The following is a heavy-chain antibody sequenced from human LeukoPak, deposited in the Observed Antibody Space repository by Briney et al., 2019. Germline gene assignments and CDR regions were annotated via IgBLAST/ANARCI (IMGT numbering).Heavy chain of an antibody. CDR2: ISSSGSTI. CDR1: GFTFSSYE. D-gene: IGHD6-13*01. J-gene: IGHJ4*02. CDR3: ARGGYSSSWYEDY. Sequence: GGSLRLSCAASGFTFSSYEMNWVRQAPGKGLEWVSYISSSGSTIYYADSVKGRFTISRDNAKNSLYLQMNSLRAEDTAVYYCARGGYSSSWYEDYWGQGTLVTVSS. V-gene: IGHV3-48*03.